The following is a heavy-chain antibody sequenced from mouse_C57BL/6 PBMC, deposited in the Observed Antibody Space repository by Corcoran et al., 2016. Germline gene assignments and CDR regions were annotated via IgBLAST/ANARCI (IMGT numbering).Heavy chain of an antibody. J-gene: IGHJ2*01. D-gene: IGHD1-1*01. CDR2: INPYNGGT. CDR1: GYTFTDYY. V-gene: IGHV1-19*01. Sequence: EVQLQQSGPVLVKPGASVKMSCKASGYTFTDYYMNWVKQSHGKSLEWIGVINPYNGGTSYNQKFKGKATLTVDKSSSTAYMELNSLTSEDSAVYYCAALDYYGSSLDYWGQGTTLTVSS. CDR3: AALDYYGSSLDY.